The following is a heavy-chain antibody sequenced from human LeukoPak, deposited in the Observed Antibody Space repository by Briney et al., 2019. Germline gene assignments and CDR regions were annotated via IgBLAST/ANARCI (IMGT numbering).Heavy chain of an antibody. J-gene: IGHJ5*02. Sequence: SETLSLTCTVSGGPISSYYWSWIRQPPGKGLEWIGYIYTSGSTNYNPSLKSRVTISVDTSKNQFSLKLSSVTAADTAVYYSAGIAAAGTGDWFDPWGQGTLVTVSS. D-gene: IGHD6-13*01. CDR2: IYTSGST. V-gene: IGHV4-4*09. CDR1: GGPISSYY. CDR3: AGIAAAGTGDWFDP.